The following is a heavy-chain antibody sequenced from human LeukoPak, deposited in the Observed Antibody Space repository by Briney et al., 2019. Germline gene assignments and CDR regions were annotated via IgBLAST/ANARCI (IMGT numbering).Heavy chain of an antibody. J-gene: IGHJ5*02. V-gene: IGHV1-2*02. CDR3: AGSLDEVVPAGWFDP. Sequence: ASVKVSCKSSGYTFNGYYMHWVRQAPGQGLEWMGWINPNNGGTKYAQKFQGRVTMTRDTSISTAYMELSRLRSDDTAVYYCAGSLDEVVPAGWFDPWGQGTLVTVSS. CDR2: INPNNGGT. CDR1: GYTFNGYY. D-gene: IGHD2-2*01.